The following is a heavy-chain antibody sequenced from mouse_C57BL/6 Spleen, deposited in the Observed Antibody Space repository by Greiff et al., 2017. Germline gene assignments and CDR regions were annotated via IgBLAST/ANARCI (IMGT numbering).Heavy chain of an antibody. V-gene: IGHV14-4*01. CDR2: IDPENGDT. CDR1: GFNIKDDY. D-gene: IGHD2-4*01. CDR3: TRDYDEYAMDY. J-gene: IGHJ4*01. Sequence: VQLQQSGAELVRPGASVKLSCTASGFNIKDDYMHWVKQRPEQGLEWIGWIDPENGDTEYASKFQGKATITADTSSNTAYLQLSSLTSEDTAVYYCTRDYDEYAMDYGGQGTSVTVSS.